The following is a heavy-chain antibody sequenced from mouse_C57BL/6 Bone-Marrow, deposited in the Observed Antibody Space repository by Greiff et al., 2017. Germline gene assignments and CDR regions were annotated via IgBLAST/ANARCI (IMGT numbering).Heavy chain of an antibody. CDR3: ASYYYGSRRYFDI. D-gene: IGHD1-1*01. Sequence: VQLQQSGAELAKPGASVKLSCKASGYTFTSYWMHWVKQRPGQGLEWIGYINPSSGYTKYNQKFKDKATLTADKSSSTAYMQLGSRTYEDSAVYYCASYYYGSRRYFDIWGTGTTVTVSA. V-gene: IGHV1-7*01. CDR1: GYTFTSYW. CDR2: INPSSGYT. J-gene: IGHJ1*03.